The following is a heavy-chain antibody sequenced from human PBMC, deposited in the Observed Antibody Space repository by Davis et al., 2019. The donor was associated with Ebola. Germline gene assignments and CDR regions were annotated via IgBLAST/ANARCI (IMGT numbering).Heavy chain of an antibody. D-gene: IGHD6-13*01. Sequence: SETLSLTCTVSGGSISSYYWSWIRQPPGKGLEWIGYIYYSGSTNYNPSLQSRVTISVDTSKNQFSLKLSSVTAADTAVYYCASTLYSSSSAFDYWGQGTLVTVSS. CDR1: GGSISSYY. J-gene: IGHJ4*02. CDR3: ASTLYSSSSAFDY. V-gene: IGHV4-59*08. CDR2: IYYSGST.